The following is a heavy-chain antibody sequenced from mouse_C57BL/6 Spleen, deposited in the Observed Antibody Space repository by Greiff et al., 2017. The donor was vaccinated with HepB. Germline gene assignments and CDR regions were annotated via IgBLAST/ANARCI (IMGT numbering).Heavy chain of an antibody. CDR3: ARTYSKRGYYFDY. D-gene: IGHD2-5*01. V-gene: IGHV5-17*01. Sequence: EVQRVESGGGLVKPGGSLKLSCAASGFTFSDYGMHWVRQAPEKGLEWVAYISSGSSTIYYADTVKGRFTISRDNAKNTLFLQMTSLRSEDTAMYYCARTYSKRGYYFDYWGQGTTLTVSS. CDR2: ISSGSSTI. CDR1: GFTFSDYG. J-gene: IGHJ2*01.